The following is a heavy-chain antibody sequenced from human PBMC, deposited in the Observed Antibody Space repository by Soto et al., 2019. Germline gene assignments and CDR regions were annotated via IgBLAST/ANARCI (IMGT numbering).Heavy chain of an antibody. Sequence: SVKVSFKASGGTFSSYAISWVRQAPGQGLEWMGGIIPIFGTANYAQKFQGRVTITADKSTSTAYMELSSLRSEDTAVYYCAREGNYCSSTSCYPTRAEYFQHWGQGTLVTVS. CDR3: AREGNYCSSTSCYPTRAEYFQH. J-gene: IGHJ1*01. D-gene: IGHD2-2*01. CDR1: GGTFSSYA. CDR2: IIPIFGTA. V-gene: IGHV1-69*06.